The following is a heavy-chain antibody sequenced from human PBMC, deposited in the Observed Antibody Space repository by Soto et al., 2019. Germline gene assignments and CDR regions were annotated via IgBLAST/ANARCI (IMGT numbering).Heavy chain of an antibody. CDR2: ISAYNGNT. Sequence: GTPVKLSCKASGYTYPSYCIRWVRQAPRPGLEWMGWISAYNGNTNSAQKLQGRVTMTTDTSTSTAYMELRSLRSDDTAVDSCARDGDIVVVPAAMALDYYYGMDVWGQGTTVTVSS. J-gene: IGHJ6*02. V-gene: IGHV1-18*01. CDR3: ARDGDIVVVPAAMALDYYYGMDV. D-gene: IGHD2-2*01. CDR1: GYTYPSYC.